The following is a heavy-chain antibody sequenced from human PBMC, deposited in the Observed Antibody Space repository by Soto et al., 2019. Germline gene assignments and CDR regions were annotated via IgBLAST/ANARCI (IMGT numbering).Heavy chain of an antibody. V-gene: IGHV3-23*01. CDR2: ISGSGGST. Sequence: EVQLLESGGGLVQPGGSLRLSCAASGFTFSTYAMNWVRQAPGKGLEWVSVISGSGGSTYYADSVKGRFTISRDNSENTLYLQMNSLRAEDTAVYYCAKGRGFVVVTAADYWGQGTLVTVSS. J-gene: IGHJ4*02. CDR3: AKGRGFVVVTAADY. D-gene: IGHD2-21*02. CDR1: GFTFSTYA.